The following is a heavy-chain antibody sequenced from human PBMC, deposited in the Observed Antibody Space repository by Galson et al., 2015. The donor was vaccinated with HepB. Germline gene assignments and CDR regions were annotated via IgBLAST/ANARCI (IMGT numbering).Heavy chain of an antibody. J-gene: IGHJ6*02. CDR3: TRAGFSDSSGYSKPLYYYFAMDV. Sequence: SLRLSCAASGFTFDEYAMHWVRQAPGKGLEWVSGITWNSGNIGYADSVKGRFIISRDNAKNSLYLQMNSLRAEDTALYYCTRAGFSDSSGYSKPLYYYFAMDVWGQGATVAVSS. D-gene: IGHD3-22*01. CDR2: ITWNSGNI. CDR1: GFTFDEYA. V-gene: IGHV3-9*01.